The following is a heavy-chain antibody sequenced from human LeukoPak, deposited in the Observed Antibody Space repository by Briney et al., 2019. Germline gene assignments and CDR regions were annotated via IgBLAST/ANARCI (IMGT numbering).Heavy chain of an antibody. CDR1: GYSITSGYY. J-gene: IGHJ5*02. Sequence: PSETLSLTCAVSGYSITSGYYWGWIRPPPGKGLEWIGSIYHSGSTYYNPSLKSRVTISVDTSKNQFSLKLSSVTAADTAVYYCARDPHRSWDENWFAPWGQGTLVTVSS. CDR3: ARDPHRSWDENWFAP. CDR2: IYHSGST. V-gene: IGHV4-38-2*02. D-gene: IGHD3-10*01.